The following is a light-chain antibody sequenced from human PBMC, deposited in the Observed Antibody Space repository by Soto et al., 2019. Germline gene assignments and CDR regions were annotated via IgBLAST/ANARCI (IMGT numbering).Light chain of an antibody. J-gene: IGKJ1*01. CDR2: NAS. V-gene: IGKV1-5*03. CDR1: QSISTW. Sequence: DIQMTQSPSTLSASVGDRVTITCRASQSISTWLAWYQQEPGKAPKLLIHNASSLQSGVPSRFSGSGSGTEFTLTISSLQPDDFGTYYCQQYDNYPWTFGQGTKVDIK. CDR3: QQYDNYPWT.